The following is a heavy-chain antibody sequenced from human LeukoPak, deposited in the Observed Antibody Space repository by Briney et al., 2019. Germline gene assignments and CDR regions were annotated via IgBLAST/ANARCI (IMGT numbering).Heavy chain of an antibody. J-gene: IGHJ4*02. V-gene: IGHV4-61*02. D-gene: IGHD6-19*01. CDR3: AREARIAVAGTDY. Sequence: SETLSLTWTVSGGSISSDSYYWSWIRQPAGKGLEWIGRIYTSGSTNYNPSLKSRVTISVDTSKNQFSLKLSSVTAADTAVYYCAREARIAVAGTDYWGQGTLVTVSS. CDR2: IYTSGST. CDR1: GGSISSDSYY.